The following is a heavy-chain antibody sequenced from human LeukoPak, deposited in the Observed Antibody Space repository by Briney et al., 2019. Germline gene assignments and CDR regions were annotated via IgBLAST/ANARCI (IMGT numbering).Heavy chain of an antibody. V-gene: IGHV4-31*03. D-gene: IGHD3-16*01. CDR1: GGSISSGGYY. CDR2: IYYSGST. J-gene: IGHJ4*02. CDR3: TRITLSWREFDC. Sequence: PSETLSLTCTVSGGSISSGGYYWSWIRQPPGKGLEWIGRIYYSGSTYYNPSLKSRGIISVDTSKNQFSLKLSSVTAADTAVYYGTRITLSWREFDCWGQGTLVTVSS.